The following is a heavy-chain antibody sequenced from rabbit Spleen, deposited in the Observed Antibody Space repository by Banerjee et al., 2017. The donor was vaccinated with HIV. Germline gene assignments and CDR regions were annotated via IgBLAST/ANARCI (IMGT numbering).Heavy chain of an antibody. CDR3: VRSSDGLSYSYFNL. J-gene: IGHJ4*01. CDR2: IYPDDGDT. Sequence: QSLGESGGDLVKPEGSLTLTCTASGFSFSRGFWMCWVRQAPGKGLEWVACIYPDDGDTAYANWAKGRFIISKTSSTTVTLQMTSLTAADTATYFCVRSSDGLSYSYFNLWGPGTLVTVS. V-gene: IGHV1S40*01. D-gene: IGHD8-1*01. CDR1: GFSFSRGFW.